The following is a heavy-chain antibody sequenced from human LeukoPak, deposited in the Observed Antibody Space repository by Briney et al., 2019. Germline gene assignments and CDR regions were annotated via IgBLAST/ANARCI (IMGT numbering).Heavy chain of an antibody. CDR1: GFTFSSYA. D-gene: IGHD3-10*01. Sequence: GGSLRLSCAASGFTFSSYAMSWVRQAPGKGLEWVSAISGSGGSTYYADSVKGRFTISRDNSKSTLYLQMNSLRAEDTAVYYCAKVRGVDDYYYGMDVWGQGTTATVSS. CDR2: ISGSGGST. V-gene: IGHV3-23*01. J-gene: IGHJ6*02. CDR3: AKVRGVDDYYYGMDV.